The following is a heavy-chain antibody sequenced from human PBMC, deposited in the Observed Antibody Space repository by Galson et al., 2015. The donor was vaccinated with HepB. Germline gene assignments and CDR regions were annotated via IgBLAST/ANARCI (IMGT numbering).Heavy chain of an antibody. Sequence: SVKVSCKASGYTFSSYYIHWVRQAPGQGLEWMGIINPSGGSTSYPQKLQGRLTMTWDTSTSTVYMELSSLTSEDTAVYYCARDGGSKNYGSGSGNDAFDIWGQGTMVTVSS. J-gene: IGHJ3*02. CDR2: INPSGGST. CDR3: ARDGGSKNYGSGSGNDAFDI. D-gene: IGHD3-10*01. CDR1: GYTFSSYY. V-gene: IGHV1-46*04.